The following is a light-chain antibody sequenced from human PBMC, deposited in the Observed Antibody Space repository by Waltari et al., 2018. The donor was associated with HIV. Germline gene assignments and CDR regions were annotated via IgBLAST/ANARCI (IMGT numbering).Light chain of an antibody. CDR2: DVD. V-gene: IGLV2-14*03. Sequence: AVTQPASVSGLPGQSTTISCTGDDSDFGLYNFVSWYQQHSGKPPRLILFDVDSRSSGVSYRLSGSMSGNTASLTISGLRAEDEGHYYCASFTGDNTVIFGGGTEVTVL. CDR1: DSDFGLYNF. CDR3: ASFTGDNTVI. J-gene: IGLJ2*01.